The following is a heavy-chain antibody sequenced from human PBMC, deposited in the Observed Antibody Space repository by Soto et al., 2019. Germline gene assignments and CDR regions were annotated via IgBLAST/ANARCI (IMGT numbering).Heavy chain of an antibody. CDR3: ATCQLGEYYYAMDM. D-gene: IGHD7-27*01. Sequence: NPSETLSLTCGVSGDSITTYKWWTWVRQTPGRGLEWIGEIYDSGNTRYNPSLRSRVTISKDTSNNQLSLKLNSVTVADTAVYYCATCQLGEYYYAMDMWGQGTTVTVSS. J-gene: IGHJ6*02. V-gene: IGHV4-4*02. CDR1: GDSITTYKW. CDR2: IYDSGNT.